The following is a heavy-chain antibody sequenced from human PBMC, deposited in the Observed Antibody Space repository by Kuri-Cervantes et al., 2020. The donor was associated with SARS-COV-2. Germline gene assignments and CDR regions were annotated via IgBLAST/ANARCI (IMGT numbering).Heavy chain of an antibody. D-gene: IGHD4-17*01. V-gene: IGHV4-39*06. J-gene: IGHJ4*02. CDR2: IYYSGST. CDR3: ARSYGDYAPLVY. Sequence: GSLRLSCTVSDGSISSSSYYWGWIRQPPGKGLEWIGSIYYSGSTYYNPSLKSRVTISVDTSKNQFTLKLSSVTAADTAVYYCARSYGDYAPLVYWGQGTLVTVSS. CDR1: DGSISSSSYY.